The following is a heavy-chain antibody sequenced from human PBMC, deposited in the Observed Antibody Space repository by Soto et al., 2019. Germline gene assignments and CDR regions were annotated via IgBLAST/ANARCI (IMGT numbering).Heavy chain of an antibody. D-gene: IGHD6-13*01. CDR3: ARDLAAGTCDY. J-gene: IGHJ4*02. CDR2: ISANNGNT. Sequence: ASVKVSCKASGGTFSSYTISWVRQAPGQGLEWMGWISANNGNTNYAQKLQGRVTMTTDTSTSTAYMELRSLRSDDTAVYYCARDLAAGTCDYWGQGTLVTVSS. V-gene: IGHV1-18*01. CDR1: GGTFSSYT.